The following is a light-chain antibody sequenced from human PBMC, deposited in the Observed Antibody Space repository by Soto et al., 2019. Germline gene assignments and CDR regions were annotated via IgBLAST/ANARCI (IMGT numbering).Light chain of an antibody. CDR1: QSVSSY. V-gene: IGKV3-11*01. CDR3: QQLCNWLQLT. J-gene: IGKJ3*01. CDR2: DAS. Sequence: EIGLTQSPATLSLSPGERATLSCRASQSVSSYLAWYQQKPGQAPRLLSYDASNKVTGIPARFSGSGSGTEFTRNISSLEPEDFAVYYCQQLCNWLQLTFGPGPKLDIK.